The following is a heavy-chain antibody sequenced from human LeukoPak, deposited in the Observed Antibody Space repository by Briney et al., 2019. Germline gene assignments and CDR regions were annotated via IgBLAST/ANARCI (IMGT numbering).Heavy chain of an antibody. J-gene: IGHJ6*02. Sequence: PSGTLSLTCAVSGGSITSSNWWSWVRQPPGKGLEWIGEIYHSGSTNYNPSLESRVTISVDKSKNQFSLKLNSVTAADTAVYYCARDFTGGSYGDVWGQGTTVTVSS. V-gene: IGHV4-4*02. CDR1: GGSITSSNW. CDR2: IYHSGST. CDR3: ARDFTGGSYGDV. D-gene: IGHD3-16*01.